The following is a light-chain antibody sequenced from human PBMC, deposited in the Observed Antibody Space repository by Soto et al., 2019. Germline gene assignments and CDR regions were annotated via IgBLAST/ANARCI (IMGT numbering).Light chain of an antibody. Sequence: EIVMTQSPATLSASPGGRATLSCRASQSVSSNLAWYQQKPGQAPRLLIYGASTRATGIPARFSGSGSGTEFTLTISSLQSEDFAVYYCQQYNNWPPLTFGGGTKVEIK. CDR2: GAS. CDR3: QQYNNWPPLT. V-gene: IGKV3-15*01. CDR1: QSVSSN. J-gene: IGKJ4*01.